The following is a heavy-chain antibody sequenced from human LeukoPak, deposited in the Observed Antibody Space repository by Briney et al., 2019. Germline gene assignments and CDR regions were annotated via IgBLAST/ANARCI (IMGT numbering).Heavy chain of an antibody. CDR2: ISSGSSYT. V-gene: IGHV3-11*05. CDR3: ARAGTAMDVDY. J-gene: IGHJ4*02. D-gene: IGHD5-18*01. Sequence: PGGSLRLSCAASKFTFSDYYMSWIRQAPGKGLEWVSYISSGSSYTNYADSVKGRFTISRDNAKNSLYLQMNSLRAEDTAVYYCARAGTAMDVDYWGQGTLVTVSS. CDR1: KFTFSDYY.